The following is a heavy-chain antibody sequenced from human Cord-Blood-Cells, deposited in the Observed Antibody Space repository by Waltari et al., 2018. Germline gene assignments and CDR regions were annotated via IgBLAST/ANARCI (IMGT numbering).Heavy chain of an antibody. CDR2: IYSGGST. D-gene: IGHD3-10*01. Sequence: EVQLVESGGGLIQPGGSLRLSCVASGFTVSSNYMSWVRPAPGKGLEWVSVIYSGGSTYYADSVKGRFTISRDNSKNTLYLQMNSLRAEDTAVYYCARVKTMVRGVKGLDYWGQGTLVTVSS. J-gene: IGHJ4*02. CDR3: ARVKTMVRGVKGLDY. CDR1: GFTVSSNY. V-gene: IGHV3-53*01.